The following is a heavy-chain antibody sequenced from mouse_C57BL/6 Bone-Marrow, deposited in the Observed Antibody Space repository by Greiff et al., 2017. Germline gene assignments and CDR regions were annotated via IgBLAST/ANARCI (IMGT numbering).Heavy chain of an antibody. V-gene: IGHV1-59*01. J-gene: IGHJ2*01. Sequence: QVQLQQPGAELVRPGTSVKLSCKASGYTFTSYWMHWVKQRPGQGLEWIGVIDPSDSYTNYNQKFKGKATLPVDTSSSTAYMQLSSLTSEDSAVYYCARDYDYDPYYFDYWGQGTTLTVSS. D-gene: IGHD2-4*01. CDR1: GYTFTSYW. CDR2: IDPSDSYT. CDR3: ARDYDYDPYYFDY.